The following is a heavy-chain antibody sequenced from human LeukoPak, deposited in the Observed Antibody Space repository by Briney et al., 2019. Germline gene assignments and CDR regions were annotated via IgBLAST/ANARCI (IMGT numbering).Heavy chain of an antibody. CDR1: GGFISSYY. Sequence: SETLSLTCTVYGGFISSYYWSLIRQPPGKGLEWIGYIYYGGSANYNPSLKSRVTISVDTSKNPLSLKQSSVTAADTAVYYCARTPYYYDSSTTGEFDYWGQGTLVTVSS. J-gene: IGHJ4*02. CDR3: ARTPYYYDSSTTGEFDY. D-gene: IGHD3-22*01. CDR2: IYYGGSA. V-gene: IGHV4-59*08.